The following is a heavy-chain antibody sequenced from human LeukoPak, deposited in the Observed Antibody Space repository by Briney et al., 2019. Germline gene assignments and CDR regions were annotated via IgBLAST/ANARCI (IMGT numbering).Heavy chain of an antibody. CDR1: GYTFTSYG. V-gene: IGHV1-8*03. J-gene: IGHJ4*02. Sequence: WASVKVSCKASGYTFTSYGISWVRQATGQGLEWMGWMNPNSGNTGYAQKFQGRVTITRNTSISAAYMELSSLRSEDTAVYYCARAPYYDSSGYYGYWGQGTLVTVSS. CDR2: MNPNSGNT. D-gene: IGHD3-22*01. CDR3: ARAPYYDSSGYYGY.